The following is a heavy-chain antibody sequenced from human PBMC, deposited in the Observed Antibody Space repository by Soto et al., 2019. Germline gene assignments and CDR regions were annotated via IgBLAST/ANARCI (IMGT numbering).Heavy chain of an antibody. V-gene: IGHV3-30-3*01. D-gene: IGHD6-25*01. CDR3: ARDYTPYSSGIDY. Sequence: QVQLVESGGGVVQPGRSLRLSCAASGFTFSSYAMHWVRQAPGKGLEWVAVISYDGSNKYYADSVKGRFTISRDNSKNTLYLQMNSLRAEDTAVYYCARDYTPYSSGIDYWGQGTLVTVSS. CDR2: ISYDGSNK. J-gene: IGHJ4*02. CDR1: GFTFSSYA.